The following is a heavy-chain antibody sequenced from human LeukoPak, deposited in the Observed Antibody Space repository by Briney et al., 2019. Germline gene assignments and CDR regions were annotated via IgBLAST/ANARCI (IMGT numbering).Heavy chain of an antibody. CDR3: VRESYPTVMVVRNTLDY. D-gene: IGHD2-21*01. Sequence: PGGSLRLSCAASRFTFSNYRMSWVRQAPGKGLEWVANIKEDGSQKFYGDSVKGRFTISRDNVKNSLYLQMNSLRAEDTAVYYCVRESYPTVMVVRNTLDYWGQGTLVSVSS. CDR1: RFTFSNYR. J-gene: IGHJ4*02. V-gene: IGHV3-7*01. CDR2: IKEDGSQK.